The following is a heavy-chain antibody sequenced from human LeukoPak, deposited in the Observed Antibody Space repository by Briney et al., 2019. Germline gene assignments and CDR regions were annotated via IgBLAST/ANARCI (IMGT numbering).Heavy chain of an antibody. V-gene: IGHV3-30*18. CDR3: AKSLNLIAVAAPFDY. CDR1: GFTFSSYG. D-gene: IGHD6-19*01. CDR2: ISYDGSNK. Sequence: GGSLRLSCAASGFTFSSYGMHWVRQAPGKGLEWVAVISYDGSNKYYADSVKGRLTISRDNSKNTLYLQMNSLRAEDTAVYYCAKSLNLIAVAAPFDYWGQGTLVTVSS. J-gene: IGHJ4*02.